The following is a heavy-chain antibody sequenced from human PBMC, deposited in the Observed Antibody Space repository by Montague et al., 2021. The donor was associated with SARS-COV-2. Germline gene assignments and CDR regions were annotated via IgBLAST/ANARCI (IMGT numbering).Heavy chain of an antibody. Sequence: TLSLTCTVSGGSISSGSFYWSWIRQPAGKGLEWIGRIYTNGGTNYHPSLKSRVTISIDTSKNQFSLRLSSVTAADTAVYYCARWSYDFWSGSSRGLDVWGQGTTVTVSS. D-gene: IGHD3-3*01. V-gene: IGHV4-61*02. J-gene: IGHJ6*02. CDR2: IYTNGGT. CDR1: GGSISSGSFY. CDR3: ARWSYDFWSGSSRGLDV.